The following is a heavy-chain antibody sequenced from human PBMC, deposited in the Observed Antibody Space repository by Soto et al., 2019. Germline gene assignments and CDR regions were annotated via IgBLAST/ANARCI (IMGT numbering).Heavy chain of an antibody. Sequence: GASLKISCEASGYSFTSYWIGWVRQMPGKGLEWMGIIHPSDSYTNYSPSFQGHVTISADKPISTAYLQWSSLKASDTAMYYCATSLIAAAGYYYYYGMDVWGQGTTVTVSS. J-gene: IGHJ6*02. CDR1: GYSFTSYW. CDR2: IHPSDSYT. D-gene: IGHD6-13*01. V-gene: IGHV5-10-1*01. CDR3: ATSLIAAAGYYYYYGMDV.